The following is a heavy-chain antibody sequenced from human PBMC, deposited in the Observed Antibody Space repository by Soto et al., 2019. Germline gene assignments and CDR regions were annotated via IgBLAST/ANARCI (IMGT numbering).Heavy chain of an antibody. CDR1: GGSFSGYY. D-gene: IGHD3-22*01. J-gene: IGHJ4*02. CDR2: INHSGST. CDR3: ARGPRRPVTYYYDSSGYFY. V-gene: IGHV4-34*01. Sequence: QVQLQQWGAGLLKPSETLSLTCAVYGGSFSGYYWSWIRQPPGKGLEWIGEINHSGSTNYNPSLKSRGTRSVDTSKNQFSLKLSSVTAADTAVYYCARGPRRPVTYYYDSSGYFYWGQGTLVTVSS.